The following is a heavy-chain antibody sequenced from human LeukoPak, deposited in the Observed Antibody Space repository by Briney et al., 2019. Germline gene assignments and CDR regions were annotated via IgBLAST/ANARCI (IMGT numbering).Heavy chain of an antibody. D-gene: IGHD1-14*01. Sequence: GGSLRLSCAASGFSFSNYWMKWVRQDPGKGLEWVANINEDGSENYYVDSVRGRFTISRDNAKNSLYLQMNSLRTEDTAIYYCARGGVRRGYYDYWGQGTLVTVSS. J-gene: IGHJ4*02. CDR1: GFSFSNYW. CDR2: INEDGSEN. V-gene: IGHV3-7*01. CDR3: ARGGVRRGYYDY.